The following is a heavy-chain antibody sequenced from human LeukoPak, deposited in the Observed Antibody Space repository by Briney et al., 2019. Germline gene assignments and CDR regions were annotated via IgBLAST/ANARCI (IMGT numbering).Heavy chain of an antibody. V-gene: IGHV3-30-3*01. J-gene: IGHJ4*02. D-gene: IGHD3-3*02. CDR3: ARGPFLEWLLY. CDR2: ISKDGSDT. Sequence: SGGPLRLSCAASGFTFSSYAMFWVRQAPGKGLEWVTIISKDGSDTFYADSVKGRFTISRDNSKNTLYLQLNSLTTEDTALYYCARGPFLEWLLYWGQGTLVTVSS. CDR1: GFTFSSYA.